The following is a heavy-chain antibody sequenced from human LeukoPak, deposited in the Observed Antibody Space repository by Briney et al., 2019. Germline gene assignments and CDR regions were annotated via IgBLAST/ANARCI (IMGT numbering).Heavy chain of an antibody. CDR1: GFTFSNAW. V-gene: IGHV3-15*01. D-gene: IGHD3-16*01. Sequence: GGSLRLSCAASGFTFSNAWMSWVRQAPGKGLEWVGRITSKTDGGTTDYAAPVKGRFTISRDDSKNTLYLQMNSLKTEDTAVYYCTTGKGGGYYYYYGMDVWGQGTTVTVSS. CDR3: TTGKGGGYYYYYGMDV. CDR2: ITSKTDGGTT. J-gene: IGHJ6*02.